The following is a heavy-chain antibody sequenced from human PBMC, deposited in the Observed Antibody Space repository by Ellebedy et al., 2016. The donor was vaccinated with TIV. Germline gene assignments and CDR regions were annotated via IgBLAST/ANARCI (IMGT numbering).Heavy chain of an antibody. Sequence: GSLRLSXAVSGGSISSDNYYWDWIRQPPGKGLEWIGSIYYDGSISYNPSLKSRVTISVNTTKNQFSLKLGSVTAADTAVYYCARRVASTRSNYFDPWGQGTLVTVAS. D-gene: IGHD6-25*01. CDR1: GGSISSDNYY. J-gene: IGHJ4*02. CDR2: IYYDGSI. V-gene: IGHV4-39*07. CDR3: ARRVASTRSNYFDP.